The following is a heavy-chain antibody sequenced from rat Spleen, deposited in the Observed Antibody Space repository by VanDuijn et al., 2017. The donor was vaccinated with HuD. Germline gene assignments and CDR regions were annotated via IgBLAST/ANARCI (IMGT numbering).Heavy chain of an antibody. D-gene: IGHD1-6*01. V-gene: IGHV5-7*01. CDR1: GFTFSDYA. CDR2: IIYDGSRT. CDR3: TRDRVYFGLPESPFAY. Sequence: EVQLVESGGGLVQPGRSMKLSCAASGFTFSDYAMAWVRQSPKKGLEWVATIIYDGSRTHYRDSVKGRFTISRDNAKSTLYLQMNSLRSEDTATYYCTRDRVYFGLPESPFAYWGQGVMVTVSS. J-gene: IGHJ2*01.